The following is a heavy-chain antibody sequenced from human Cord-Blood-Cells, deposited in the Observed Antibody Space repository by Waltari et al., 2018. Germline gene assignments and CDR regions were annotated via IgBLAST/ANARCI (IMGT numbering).Heavy chain of an antibody. CDR1: GFTFSSYG. CDR3: AKSGEDAFYV. D-gene: IGHD3-10*01. V-gene: IGHV3-30*18. Sequence: QVQLVETGGGMIQPGRSLRLSCAASGFTFSSYGMHRVRQAPGKGLERGDVISLEGSNKDYGDSVKVRFTISRDNSKNTLYLQISSLIAEYTAVYYCAKSGEDAFYVWGQGTMVTVSS. J-gene: IGHJ3*01. CDR2: ISLEGSNK.